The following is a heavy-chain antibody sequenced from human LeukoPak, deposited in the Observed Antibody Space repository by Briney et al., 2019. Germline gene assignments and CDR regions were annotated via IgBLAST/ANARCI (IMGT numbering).Heavy chain of an antibody. Sequence: PGGSLRLSCAASGFTFSNYNLNWVRQAPGKGLEWVSYISNFGSTIYYADSVNGRFTISRDNAKNSLYLQMNSLRAEDTAVYFCTTWVGAHFDFWGQGTLVTVSP. CDR2: ISNFGSTI. D-gene: IGHD1-26*01. CDR1: GFTFSNYN. CDR3: TTWVGAHFDF. V-gene: IGHV3-48*04. J-gene: IGHJ4*02.